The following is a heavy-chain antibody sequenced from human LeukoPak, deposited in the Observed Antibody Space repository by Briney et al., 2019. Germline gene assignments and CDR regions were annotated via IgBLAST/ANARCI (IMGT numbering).Heavy chain of an antibody. CDR2: IKADGSGT. D-gene: IGHD2/OR15-2a*01. CDR3: ATWAFYHNLDV. CDR1: GFTIGPYA. J-gene: IGHJ6*02. V-gene: IGHV3-43*02. Sequence: GGSLRLSCAASGFTIGPYAMYWVRQGPGKGLEWVSVIKADGSGTFYADSVRGRFTTSRDNSKNSLYLQMNSLTSEDTALYYCATWAFYHNLDVWGQGTTVIVSS.